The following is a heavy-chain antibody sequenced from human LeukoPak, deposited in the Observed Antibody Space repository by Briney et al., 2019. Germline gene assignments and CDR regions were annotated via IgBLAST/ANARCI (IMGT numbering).Heavy chain of an antibody. D-gene: IGHD3-10*01. V-gene: IGHV1-2*02. J-gene: IGHJ3*02. CDR2: INPKSGGT. CDR3: ARNLWFGESSDAFDM. Sequence: ASVKVSCKASGYSFTGHYMHWVRQAPGQGPEWMGWINPKSGGTNYGQKFQGRVTMTRDTSISTAYMDMSSLRSDDTAVYYCARNLWFGESSDAFDMWGQGTMVTVSS. CDR1: GYSFTGHY.